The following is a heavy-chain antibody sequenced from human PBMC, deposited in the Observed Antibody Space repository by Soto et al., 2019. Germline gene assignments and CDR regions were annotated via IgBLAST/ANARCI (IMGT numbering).Heavy chain of an antibody. CDR2: ISGSGGST. J-gene: IGHJ6*02. Sequence: PGGSLRLSCAASGFTFSSYAMSWVRQAPGKGLEWVSAISGSGGSTCYADSVKGRFTISRDNSKNTLYLQMNSLRAEDTAVYYCAKESMGYCSGGSCPYYYYGMDVWGQGTTVTVSS. V-gene: IGHV3-23*01. D-gene: IGHD2-15*01. CDR1: GFTFSSYA. CDR3: AKESMGYCSGGSCPYYYYGMDV.